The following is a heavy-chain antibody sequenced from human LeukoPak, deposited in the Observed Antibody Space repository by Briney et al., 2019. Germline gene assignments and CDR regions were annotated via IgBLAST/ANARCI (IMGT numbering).Heavy chain of an antibody. CDR2: MNQFGTEI. CDR1: KFTFSDYY. V-gene: IGHV3-7*04. Sequence: PGGSLRLSCAASKFTFSDYYMTWVRQAPGKGPEWVAYMNQFGTEIKYLDSVKGRFTISRDNAKNSLYLWMTSLTADDTAVHYCARGTHYYEFWGQGTLVIVSS. CDR3: ARGTHYYEF. D-gene: IGHD3/OR15-3a*01. J-gene: IGHJ4*02.